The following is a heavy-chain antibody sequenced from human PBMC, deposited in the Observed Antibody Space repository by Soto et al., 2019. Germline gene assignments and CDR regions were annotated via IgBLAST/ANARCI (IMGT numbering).Heavy chain of an antibody. Sequence: SETLSLTCVVSGGSLSSYYWSWIRQPPGKGLEWIGYIYYSGSTYYTPSLKSRVTISVDTSKNQFSLKLSSVTAADTAVYYCARHWLQSWFDPWGQGTLVTVSS. CDR1: GGSLSSYY. D-gene: IGHD4-4*01. CDR2: IYYSGST. CDR3: ARHWLQSWFDP. J-gene: IGHJ5*02. V-gene: IGHV4-59*04.